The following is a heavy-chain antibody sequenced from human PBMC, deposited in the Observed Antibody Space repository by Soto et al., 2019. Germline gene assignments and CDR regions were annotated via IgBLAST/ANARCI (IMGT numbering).Heavy chain of an antibody. CDR3: ARVGYSGYDSWFDP. J-gene: IGHJ5*02. Sequence: SETLSLTCTVSGGSISSGGYYWSWIRQHPGKGLEWIGYIYYSGSTYYNPSLKSRVTISVDTSKNQFSLKLSSVTAADTAVYYCARVGYSGYDSWFDPWGQGTPVTVSS. D-gene: IGHD5-12*01. CDR2: IYYSGST. CDR1: GGSISSGGYY. V-gene: IGHV4-31*03.